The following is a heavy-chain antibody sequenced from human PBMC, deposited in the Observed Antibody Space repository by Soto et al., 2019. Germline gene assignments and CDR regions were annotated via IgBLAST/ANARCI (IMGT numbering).Heavy chain of an antibody. J-gene: IGHJ6*02. D-gene: IGHD5-18*01. CDR2: IYSGGST. CDR3: ARDVGGSEYSYDYYYGMDV. V-gene: IGHV3-53*01. Sequence: GGSLRLSCAASGFTVRSNYMSWVRQAPGKGLEWVSVIYSGGSTYYADSVKGRFTVSRDNSKNTLYLQMNSLRAEDTAVYYCARDVGGSEYSYDYYYGMDVWGQGTTVTVSS. CDR1: GFTVRSNY.